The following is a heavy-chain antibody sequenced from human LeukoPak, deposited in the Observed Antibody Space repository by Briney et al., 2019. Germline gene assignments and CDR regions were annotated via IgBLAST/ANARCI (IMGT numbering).Heavy chain of an antibody. CDR2: IKSDGSTT. V-gene: IGHV3-74*01. Sequence: GGSLRLSCAVSGFTFSSYWMHWVRQAPGKGLVWVSRIKSDGSTTSYADSVKGRFTISRDNAKNIVYLQMNSLRVKDTGLYYCARDLAYSSSWYYFDYWGQGTLVTVSS. CDR3: ARDLAYSSSWYYFDY. D-gene: IGHD6-13*01. J-gene: IGHJ4*02. CDR1: GFTFSSYW.